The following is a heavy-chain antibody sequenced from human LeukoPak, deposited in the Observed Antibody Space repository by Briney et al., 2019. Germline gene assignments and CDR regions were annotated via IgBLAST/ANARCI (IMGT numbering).Heavy chain of an antibody. CDR3: AREERGSFDY. D-gene: IGHD1-26*01. CDR1: GFTFSSYA. J-gene: IGHJ4*02. CDR2: ISYDESNK. V-gene: IGHV3-30-3*01. Sequence: GGSLRLSCAASGFTFSSYAMHWVRQAPGKGLEWGAVISYDESNKYYADSVKGRFTISRDNSKNTLYLQMNSLRAEDTAVYYCAREERGSFDYWGQGTLVTVSS.